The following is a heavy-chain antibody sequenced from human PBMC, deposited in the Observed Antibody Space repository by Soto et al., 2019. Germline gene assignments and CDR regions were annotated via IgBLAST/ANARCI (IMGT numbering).Heavy chain of an antibody. Sequence: PGESLKISCKGSGYSFTSYWISWVRQMPGKGLEWMGRIDPSDSYTNYSPSFQGHVTISADKSISTVYLQWSSLKASDTAMYHCATPIIAVAGTYYYYGMDVWGQGTTVTVSS. D-gene: IGHD6-19*01. CDR2: IDPSDSYT. CDR3: ATPIIAVAGTYYYYGMDV. J-gene: IGHJ6*02. V-gene: IGHV5-10-1*01. CDR1: GYSFTSYW.